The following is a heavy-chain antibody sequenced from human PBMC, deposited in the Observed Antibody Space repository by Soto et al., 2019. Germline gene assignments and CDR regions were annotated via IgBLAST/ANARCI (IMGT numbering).Heavy chain of an antibody. J-gene: IGHJ3*01. CDR1: GGSFSGYY. Sequence: QVQLQQWGAGLLKPSETLSLTCAVYGGSFSGYYWSWIRQPPGKGLEWIGEINHSGSTNHNPSPKSRVTSSVDTSKGQFSLKLSSVTAADTAVYYCARSITMVRGTFDFWGQGTMVTVSS. V-gene: IGHV4-34*01. CDR2: INHSGST. CDR3: ARSITMVRGTFDF. D-gene: IGHD3-10*01.